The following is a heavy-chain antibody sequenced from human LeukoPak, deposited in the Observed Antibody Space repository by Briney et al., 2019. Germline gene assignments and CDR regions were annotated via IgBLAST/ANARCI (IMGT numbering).Heavy chain of an antibody. Sequence: PGGSLTLTCAASGFTFSSSAMHWVRQASGKGLEWVGRIRSKANIYETAYVESGQGRLIISSENQKYTTYLHMNNANTHVTSVAYCTRDWDSGSFEFPDAFDIWGQGKIVTVSS. CDR3: TRDWDSGSFEFPDAFDI. J-gene: IGHJ3*02. CDR1: GFTFSSSA. V-gene: IGHV3-73*01. CDR2: IRSKANIYET. D-gene: IGHD1-26*01.